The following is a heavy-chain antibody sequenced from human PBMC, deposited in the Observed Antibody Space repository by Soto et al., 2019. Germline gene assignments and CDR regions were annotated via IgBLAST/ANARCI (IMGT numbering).Heavy chain of an antibody. J-gene: IGHJ6*02. V-gene: IGHV1-24*01. CDR1: GYTLTELS. D-gene: IGHD3-10*01. CDR2: FDPEDGET. Sequence: AASVKVSCKVSGYTLTELSMHWVRQAPGKGLEWMGGFDPEDGETIYAQKFQGRVTMTEDTSTDTAYMELSSLRSEDTAVYYCATASITMVRGVIGGPNYYYGMDVWGQGTTVTVSS. CDR3: ATASITMVRGVIGGPNYYYGMDV.